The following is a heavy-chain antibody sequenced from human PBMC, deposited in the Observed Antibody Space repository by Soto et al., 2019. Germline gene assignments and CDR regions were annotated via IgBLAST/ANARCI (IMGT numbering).Heavy chain of an antibody. J-gene: IGHJ6*02. CDR1: GYTFTSYY. CDR3: ARVLRFLGTGTVRSFHYYYYYGMDV. CDR2: INPSGGST. V-gene: IGHV1-46*01. Sequence: VASVKVSCKASGYTFTSYYMHRVRQAPGQGLEWMGIINPSGGSTSYAQKFQGRVTMTRDTSTSTVYMELSSLRSEDTAVYYCARVLRFLGTGTVRSFHYYYYYGMDVWGQGTTVTVSS. D-gene: IGHD3-3*01.